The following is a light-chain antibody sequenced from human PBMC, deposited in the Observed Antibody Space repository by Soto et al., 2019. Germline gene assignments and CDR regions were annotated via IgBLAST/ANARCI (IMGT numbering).Light chain of an antibody. V-gene: IGLV3-9*01. J-gene: IGLJ2*01. CDR3: HVWDSGTVI. CDR1: NIGGKS. Sequence: SYELTQPLSVSVALGQTARITCGGNNIGGKSVHWYQQMPGQAPVLVIYRETNRPSGIPERFSGSNSGNTATLTISRAQAGDEAAYYCHVWDSGTVIFGGGTKVTVL. CDR2: RET.